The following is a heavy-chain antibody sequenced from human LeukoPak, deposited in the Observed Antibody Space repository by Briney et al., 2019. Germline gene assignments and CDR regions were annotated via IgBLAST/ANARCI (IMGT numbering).Heavy chain of an antibody. CDR1: GFTFSGFS. Sequence: GGSLRRSVAGSGFTFSGFSRDWVRQTPGRGLEYVSAINGAGDRTYYADSVKGRFSISRDNSKNTLYLQMGNLRGEDMALYFCARIGMENFYDLWGQGTLVTVSA. V-gene: IGHV3-64*02. CDR2: INGAGDRT. CDR3: ARIGMENFYDL. J-gene: IGHJ5*02. D-gene: IGHD1-7*01.